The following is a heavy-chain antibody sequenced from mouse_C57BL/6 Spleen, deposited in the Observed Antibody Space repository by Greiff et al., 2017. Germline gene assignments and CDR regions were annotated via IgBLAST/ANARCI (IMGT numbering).Heavy chain of an antibody. D-gene: IGHD2-4*01. Sequence: EVMLVESGGGLVKPGGSLKLSCAASGFTFSDYGMHWVRQAPEKGLEWVAYISSGSSTIYYADTVKGRFTISRDNATNTLFLQMSSLRSEDTAMYYCARGSIYYEYDVDFDVWGTGTTVTVSS. V-gene: IGHV5-17*01. CDR1: GFTFSDYG. CDR2: ISSGSSTI. J-gene: IGHJ1*03. CDR3: ARGSIYYEYDVDFDV.